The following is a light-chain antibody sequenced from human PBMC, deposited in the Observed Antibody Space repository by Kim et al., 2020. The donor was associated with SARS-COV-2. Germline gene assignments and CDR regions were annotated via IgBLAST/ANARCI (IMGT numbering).Light chain of an antibody. V-gene: IGKV1-27*01. J-gene: IGKJ1*01. CDR2: AAS. CDR1: QGISNY. Sequence: AFVGDRVTITCRASQGISNYLAWYQQKPVKVPKLLIYAASALKSGVPSRFSGSGSGTDFTLTITSLQPEDVAAYYCQQCKGAPWTFGQGTKVDIK. CDR3: QQCKGAPWT.